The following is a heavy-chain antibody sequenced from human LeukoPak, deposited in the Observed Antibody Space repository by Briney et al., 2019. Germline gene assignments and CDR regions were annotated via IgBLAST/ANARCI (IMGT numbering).Heavy chain of an antibody. CDR1: GYTFTSYG. D-gene: IGHD6-13*01. Sequence: ASVKASCKASGYTFTSYGISWVRQAPGQGLEWMGWISAYNGNTNYAQKLQGRVTMTTDTSTSTAYMELRSLRSDDTAVYYCARRGLIAAAGTQDYWGQGTLVTVSS. V-gene: IGHV1-18*01. CDR3: ARRGLIAAAGTQDY. J-gene: IGHJ4*02. CDR2: ISAYNGNT.